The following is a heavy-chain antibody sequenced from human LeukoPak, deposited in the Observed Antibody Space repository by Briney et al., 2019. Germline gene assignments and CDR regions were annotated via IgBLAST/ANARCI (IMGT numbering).Heavy chain of an antibody. CDR3: ARYGTDDAFDI. D-gene: IGHD1-1*01. V-gene: IGHV1-2*02. CDR2: INHNSGGT. CDR1: GYTFTGYY. J-gene: IGHJ3*02. Sequence: ASVKVSCKASGYTFTGYYMHWVREAPGQGLEWMGWINHNSGGTNYAQKFQGSVTMTRDTSISTTYMEMSRLRSDDTAVYYCARYGTDDAFDIWGQGTMVTVSS.